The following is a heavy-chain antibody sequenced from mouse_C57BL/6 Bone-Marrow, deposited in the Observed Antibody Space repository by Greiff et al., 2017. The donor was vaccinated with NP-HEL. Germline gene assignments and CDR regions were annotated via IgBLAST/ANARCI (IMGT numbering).Heavy chain of an antibody. V-gene: IGHV1-76*01. CDR3: GGGQRTWFAY. J-gene: IGHJ3*01. CDR2: IYPGSGNT. Sequence: VQLQQSGAELVRPGASVKLSCKASGYTFTDYYINWVKQRPGQGLEWIARIYPGSGNTYYNEKFKGKATLTAEKSSSTAYMQLSSLTSEDSAVYFCGGGQRTWFAYWGQGTLVTVSA. CDR1: GYTFTDYY.